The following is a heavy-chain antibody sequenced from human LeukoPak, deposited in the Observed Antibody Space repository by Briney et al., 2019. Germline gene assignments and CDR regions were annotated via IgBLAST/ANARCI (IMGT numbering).Heavy chain of an antibody. CDR3: AHTVTPRYFQF. D-gene: IGHD4-17*01. V-gene: IGHV3-21*01. Sequence: GGSVRLSCAASVFAFSNYSIAWVRQAPWKGLEWVSFISSSSSYIYYADSVKGRFTISRDNAKNSLYLQMNSLRTEDTALYYCAHTVTPRYFQFWGQGTLVTVSS. CDR1: VFAFSNYS. CDR2: ISSSSSYI. J-gene: IGHJ1*01.